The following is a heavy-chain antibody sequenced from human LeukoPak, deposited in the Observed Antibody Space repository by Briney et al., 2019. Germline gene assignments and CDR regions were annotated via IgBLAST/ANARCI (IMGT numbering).Heavy chain of an antibody. CDR2: IIIGINTI. J-gene: IGHJ4*02. Sequence: SLRLSCAASGFTFSSDSMNWVRQGPRRGQEWVLYIIIGINTINYSDPVKGRLTIQRDNAKNSLSLHMNSLTPETPAGNSFARAFAPRFCSGSSCPFDYWGQGTLVTVSS. V-gene: IGHV3-48*01. D-gene: IGHD2-15*01. CDR3: ARAFAPRFCSGSSCPFDY. CDR1: GFTFSSDS.